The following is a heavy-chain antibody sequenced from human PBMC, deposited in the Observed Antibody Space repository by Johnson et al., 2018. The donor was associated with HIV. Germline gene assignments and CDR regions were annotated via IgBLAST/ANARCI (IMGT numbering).Heavy chain of an antibody. CDR3: AKLSGTYSLFDPFDI. J-gene: IGHJ3*02. CDR1: GFTFSTHG. V-gene: IGHV3-30*02. D-gene: IGHD1-26*01. Sequence: QVQLVESGGGVVQPGGSLRLSCAASGFTFSTHGMNWVRQAPGRGLEWVAFIGYDGSNKYYADSVKGRFTISRDNFKNTLSLQMNSLSTDDTAVYFCAKLSGTYSLFDPFDIWGQWSRVTFSS. CDR2: IGYDGSNK.